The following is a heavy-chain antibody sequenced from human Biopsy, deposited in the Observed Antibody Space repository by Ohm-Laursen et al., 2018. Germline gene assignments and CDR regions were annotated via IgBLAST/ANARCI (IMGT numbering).Heavy chain of an antibody. V-gene: IGHV4-59*01. Sequence: SHTLSLTWAVSSDSISTYYWRWIRQPPGRGLQWIGYIYYTGNTDYNPSLQSRVTISVDTSKNHFSLRLRSMTPADTAMYYCARDRGYYSDRTVPGYFDLWGRGTLVTVSS. CDR3: ARDRGYYSDRTVPGYFDL. CDR1: SDSISTYY. CDR2: IYYTGNT. D-gene: IGHD3-22*01. J-gene: IGHJ2*01.